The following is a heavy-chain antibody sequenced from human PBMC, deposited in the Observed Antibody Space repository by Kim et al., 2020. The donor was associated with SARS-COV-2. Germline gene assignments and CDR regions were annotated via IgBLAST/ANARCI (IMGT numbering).Heavy chain of an antibody. CDR2: IYSGGST. Sequence: GGSLRLSCAASGFTVSSNYMSWVRQAPGKGLEWVSVIYSGGSTYYADSVKGRFTISRDNSKNTLYLQMNSLRAEDTAVYYCAREYYDFWSGYWEIASDGMDVWGQGTTVTVSS. D-gene: IGHD3-3*01. CDR3: AREYYDFWSGYWEIASDGMDV. CDR1: GFTVSSNY. J-gene: IGHJ6*02. V-gene: IGHV3-53*01.